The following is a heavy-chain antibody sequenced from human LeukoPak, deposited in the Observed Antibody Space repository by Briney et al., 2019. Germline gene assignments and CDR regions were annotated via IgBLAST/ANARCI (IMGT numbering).Heavy chain of an antibody. V-gene: IGHV3-30-3*01. CDR1: GFTFSSYA. J-gene: IGHJ4*02. CDR2: ISYDGSNK. Sequence: GGSLRLSCAASGFTFSSYAMHWVRQAPGKGLEWVAVISYDGSNKYYADSVKGRFTISRDNSKNTLYLQMNSLRAEDTAVYYCARVVPESITIFGVVITGYSDYWGQGTLVTVSS. D-gene: IGHD3-3*01. CDR3: ARVVPESITIFGVVITGYSDY.